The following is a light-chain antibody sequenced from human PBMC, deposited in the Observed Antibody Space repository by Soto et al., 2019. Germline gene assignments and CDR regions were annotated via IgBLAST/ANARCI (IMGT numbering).Light chain of an antibody. CDR1: QSVSSK. CDR2: SAS. V-gene: IGKV3-15*01. J-gene: IGKJ5*01. Sequence: EILMTQPPSTLSPSPGQRATLSCRASQSVSSKLSWYQQRPGQAPRLLIYSASTRATGIPARFSGSGSGTEFTLTISSLQPDDFATYYCQQNNSYSRITFGQGTRLEIK. CDR3: QQNNSYSRIT.